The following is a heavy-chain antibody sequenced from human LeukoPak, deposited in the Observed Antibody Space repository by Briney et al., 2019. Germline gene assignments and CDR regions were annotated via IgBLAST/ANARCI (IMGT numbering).Heavy chain of an antibody. CDR2: ISTSGTTI. CDR1: GFTFSSYW. CDR3: ARDLSFDP. V-gene: IGHV3-48*04. J-gene: IGHJ5*02. Sequence: PGGSLRLSCAASGFTFSSYWMSWVRQAPGKGLEWVSYISTSGTTIHYADSVKGRFTISWDNAKNSLYLQMNSLRAEDTAVYYCARDLSFDPWGQGTLVTVSS.